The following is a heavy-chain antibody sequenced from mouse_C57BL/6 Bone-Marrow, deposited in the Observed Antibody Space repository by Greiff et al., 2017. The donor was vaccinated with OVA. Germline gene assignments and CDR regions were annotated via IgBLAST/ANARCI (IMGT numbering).Heavy chain of an antibody. V-gene: IGHV5-6*01. CDR2: ISSGGSYT. CDR3: GRHIYDSSFRDY. D-gene: IGHD1-1*01. J-gene: IGHJ4*01. CDR1: GFTFSSYG. Sequence: EVMLVESGGDLVKPGGSLKLSCAASGFTFSSYGMSWVRQTPDKRLEWVATISSGGSYTYYPDSVKGRFTISRNNEKNNLYLQKSNLKSEDTTMYYCGRHIYDSSFRDYWGQGTSVTVSS.